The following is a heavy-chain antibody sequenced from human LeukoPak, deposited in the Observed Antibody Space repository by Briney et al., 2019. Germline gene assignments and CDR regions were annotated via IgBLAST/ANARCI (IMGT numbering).Heavy chain of an antibody. CDR2: IYYSGST. V-gene: IGHV4-59*01. CDR1: GGSISSYY. Sequence: SETLSLTRTVSGGSISSYYWSWFRQPPGEGLEWIGYIYYSGSTNYNPSLKSRVTISVDTSKNQFSLKLSSVTAADTAVYYCAKARVAVAGFDYWGQGTLVTVSS. CDR3: AKARVAVAGFDY. J-gene: IGHJ4*02. D-gene: IGHD6-19*01.